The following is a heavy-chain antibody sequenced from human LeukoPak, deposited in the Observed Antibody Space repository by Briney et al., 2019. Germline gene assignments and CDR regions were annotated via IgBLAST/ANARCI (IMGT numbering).Heavy chain of an antibody. CDR2: IYNSGST. Sequence: SETLSLTCTVSGGSISSYYWSWIRQPPGKGLECIGYIYNSGSTNYNPSLRSRVSISVDASKNQFSLKLSSVTAADTAVYYCARSAIDAFDIWGQGTMVTVSS. V-gene: IGHV4-59*08. CDR1: GGSISSYY. CDR3: ARSAIDAFDI. J-gene: IGHJ3*02. D-gene: IGHD6-25*01.